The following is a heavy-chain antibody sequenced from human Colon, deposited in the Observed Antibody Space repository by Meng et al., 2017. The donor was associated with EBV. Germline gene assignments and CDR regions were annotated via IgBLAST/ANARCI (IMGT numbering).Heavy chain of an antibody. D-gene: IGHD3-10*01. Sequence: QVRLVRSGAEVKKPGASVKVSGKASGYTFTNYAMHWVRQAPGQRLEWMGWINAGNGNTKYSQKFQGRVTITRDTSASTAYMELSSLRSEDTAVYYCARDQGAWFGEAPRFDYWGQGTLVTVSS. CDR2: INAGNGNT. CDR3: ARDQGAWFGEAPRFDY. V-gene: IGHV1-3*01. CDR1: GYTFTNYA. J-gene: IGHJ4*01.